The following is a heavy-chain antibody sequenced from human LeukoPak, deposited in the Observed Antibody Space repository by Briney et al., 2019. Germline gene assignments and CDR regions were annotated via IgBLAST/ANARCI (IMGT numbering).Heavy chain of an antibody. J-gene: IGHJ4*02. CDR1: GYTFTSYD. CDR3: ARGRSTGYPYYFEY. V-gene: IGHV1-8*03. CDR2: MNPNSGST. D-gene: IGHD5-12*01. Sequence: GASVKVSCKASGYTFTSYDINWVRQATGQGLEWLGWMNPNSGSTGYAQKFQGRVTTTRNTSISTAYMELSGLRSEDTAVYYCARGRSTGYPYYFEYWGQGTLVTVSS.